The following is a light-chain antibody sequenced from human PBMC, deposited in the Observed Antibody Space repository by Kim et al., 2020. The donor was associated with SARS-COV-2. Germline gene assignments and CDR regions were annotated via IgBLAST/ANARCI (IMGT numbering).Light chain of an antibody. CDR3: QQLNSYPLVT. CDR2: AAS. Sequence: IQLTQSPYSLSASVGDRVTITCRASQGISSYLAWYQQKPGKAPKLLIYAASTLQSGVPSRFSGSGSGTDFTLTISSLQPEDFATYYCQQLNSYPLVTFGPGTKVDIK. J-gene: IGKJ3*01. CDR1: QGISSY. V-gene: IGKV1-9*01.